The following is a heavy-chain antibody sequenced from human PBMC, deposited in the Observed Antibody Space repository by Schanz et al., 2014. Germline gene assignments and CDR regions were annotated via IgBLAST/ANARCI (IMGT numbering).Heavy chain of an antibody. D-gene: IGHD4-4*01. CDR3: ARKMKLGVYSSRGHESLDI. V-gene: IGHV3-21*02. CDR1: GFGFSSYS. J-gene: IGHJ3*02. CDR2: ISYGTSYI. Sequence: EVQLVESGGGLVQPGGSLRLSCAASGFGFSSYSMNWVRQAPGKGLEWVSSISYGTSYIYYAESVKGRFTISRDNSKNSLFLQMNTLRVEDTAVCYCARKMKLGVYSSRGHESLDIWGQGTMVTVSS.